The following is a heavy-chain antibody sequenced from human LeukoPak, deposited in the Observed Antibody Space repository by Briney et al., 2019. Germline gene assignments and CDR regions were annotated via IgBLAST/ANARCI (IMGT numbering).Heavy chain of an antibody. Sequence: PPETLSLTCAVYGGSFSNYYWSWIRQPPGKGLEWIAEIDHRGDTNYNPSVKSRVTISVDTSKNQFSLKVRSLSAADTAVYYCARGATTSETGYFDFWGQGTPVTVSS. CDR1: GGSFSNYY. CDR3: ARGATTSETGYFDF. J-gene: IGHJ4*03. D-gene: IGHD1-1*01. V-gene: IGHV4-34*01. CDR2: IDHRGDT.